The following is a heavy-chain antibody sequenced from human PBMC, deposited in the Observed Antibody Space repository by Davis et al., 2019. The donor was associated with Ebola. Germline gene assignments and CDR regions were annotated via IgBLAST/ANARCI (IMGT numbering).Heavy chain of an antibody. CDR3: ATLVALRFPDQ. D-gene: IGHD3-3*01. CDR2: IKSLRDGGTV. CDR1: GVTFTTAW. Sequence: PAGSLTLSCDVSGVTFTTAWLTWVRQAPGKGLEWVGRIKSLRDGGTVNYATAVKGRFIISRDDSQNTLTLQMNSLRTEDSAVYYCATLVALRFPDQWGQGTLVIVSS. J-gene: IGHJ4*02. V-gene: IGHV3-15*01.